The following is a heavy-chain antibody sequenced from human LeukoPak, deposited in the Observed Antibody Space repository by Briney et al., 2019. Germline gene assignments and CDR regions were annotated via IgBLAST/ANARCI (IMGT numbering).Heavy chain of an antibody. Sequence: GGSLRLSCAASGFTFSSYSMNWVRQAPGKGLEWVSYISSSTNTIYYADSVKGRFTISRDNAKNSLFLQMNSLRDEDTAVYYCARDLGIAAAGKGTYYYYYGMDVWGQGTTVTVSS. D-gene: IGHD6-13*01. J-gene: IGHJ6*02. CDR3: ARDLGIAAAGKGTYYYYYGMDV. V-gene: IGHV3-48*02. CDR2: ISSSTNTI. CDR1: GFTFSSYS.